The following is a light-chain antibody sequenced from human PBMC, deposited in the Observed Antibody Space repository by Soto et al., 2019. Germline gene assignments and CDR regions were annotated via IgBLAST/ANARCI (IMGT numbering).Light chain of an antibody. CDR2: GVS. CDR1: QSVSSNY. CDR3: QQYGSSPRT. J-gene: IGKJ1*01. Sequence: EIVLTQSPGTLSLSPGERATLSCRASQSVSSNYLAWYQQKPGQAPRLLIYGVSSRATGIPDRFSGRGSGKDFTLTISRLEPEDFAVYYCQQYGSSPRTFGQGTKEEIK. V-gene: IGKV3-20*01.